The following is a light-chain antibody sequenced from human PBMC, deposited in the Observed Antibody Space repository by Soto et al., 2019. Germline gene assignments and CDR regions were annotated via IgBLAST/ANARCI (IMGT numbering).Light chain of an antibody. Sequence: QSGLTLPASVSGSPGQSITISCTGTSSDVGSYNLVSWYQQHPGKAPKLMIYEGSKRPSGVSNRFSGSKSGNTASLTISGLQAEDEADYYCCSYAGSSTFLYVFGTGSKVTVL. CDR1: SSDVGSYNL. CDR2: EGS. J-gene: IGLJ1*01. V-gene: IGLV2-23*03. CDR3: CSYAGSSTFLYV.